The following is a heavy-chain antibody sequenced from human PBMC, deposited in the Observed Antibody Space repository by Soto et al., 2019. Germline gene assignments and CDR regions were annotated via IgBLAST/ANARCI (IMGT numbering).Heavy chain of an antibody. CDR3: AKGKPRITIFGVVIRFFDY. V-gene: IGHV3-23*01. J-gene: IGHJ4*02. CDR1: GFTFSSYA. CDR2: ISGSGGST. D-gene: IGHD3-3*01. Sequence: GSLRLSCAASGFTFSSYAMSWVRQAPGKGLEWVSAISGSGGSTYYADSVKGRFTISRDNSKNTLYLQMNSLRAEDTAVYYCAKGKPRITIFGVVIRFFDYWGQGTLVTVSS.